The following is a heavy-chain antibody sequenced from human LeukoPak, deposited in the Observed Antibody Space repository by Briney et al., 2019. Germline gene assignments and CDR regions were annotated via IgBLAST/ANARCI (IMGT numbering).Heavy chain of an antibody. D-gene: IGHD2-2*01. Sequence: SETLSLTCTVSGGSISSYYWSWIRQPPGKGLEWIGYIYYSGSTNYNPSLKSRVTISVDASKNQFSPKLSSVTAADTAVYYCARDDYQLLTNGFDYWGQGTLVTVSS. CDR1: GGSISSYY. CDR2: IYYSGST. J-gene: IGHJ4*02. V-gene: IGHV4-59*01. CDR3: ARDDYQLLTNGFDY.